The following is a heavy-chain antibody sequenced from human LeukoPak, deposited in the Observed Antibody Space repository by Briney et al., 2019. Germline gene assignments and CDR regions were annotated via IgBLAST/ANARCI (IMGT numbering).Heavy chain of an antibody. V-gene: IGHV1-24*01. CDR3: ATDGMYAY. D-gene: IGHD1-26*01. Sequence: ASVKVSCKVSGYTLTELSMHWVRQAPGKGLEWMGGFDPEDGETIYAQKFQGRVTMTEETSTDTAYMELSSLRSEDTAVYYCATDGMYAYWGRGTLVSISS. J-gene: IGHJ4*02. CDR2: FDPEDGET. CDR1: GYTLTELS.